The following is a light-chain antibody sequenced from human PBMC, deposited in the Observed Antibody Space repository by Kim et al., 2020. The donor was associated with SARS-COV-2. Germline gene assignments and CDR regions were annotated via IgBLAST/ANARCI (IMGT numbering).Light chain of an antibody. CDR2: TNN. V-gene: IGLV1-44*01. CDR3: AAWDASLTSMV. Sequence: QSVLTQPPSVSGTPGQSVTISCSGSSSNIGSYSVNWYQQFPVTTPKLLIYTNNQRPSGVPARFSGSKYGTTASLVISGLQSEDDADYYCAAWDASLTSMVFGGGTQLTVL. CDR1: SSNIGSYS. J-gene: IGLJ2*01.